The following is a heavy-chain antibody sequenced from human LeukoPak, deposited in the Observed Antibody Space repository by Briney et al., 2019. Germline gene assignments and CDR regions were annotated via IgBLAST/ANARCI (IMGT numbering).Heavy chain of an antibody. V-gene: IGHV1-2*02. J-gene: IGHJ4*02. CDR3: ASCYYDSSGYYYFDY. D-gene: IGHD3-22*01. Sequence: ASVKVSCKASGYTFSGHYMHWVRLAPGQGLEWMGWIKPSSGATNYAQKFRGRVTMTRDTSNRTSYMELSRLRSDDTALYYCASCYYDSSGYYYFDYWGQGTLVTVSS. CDR2: IKPSSGAT. CDR1: GYTFSGHY.